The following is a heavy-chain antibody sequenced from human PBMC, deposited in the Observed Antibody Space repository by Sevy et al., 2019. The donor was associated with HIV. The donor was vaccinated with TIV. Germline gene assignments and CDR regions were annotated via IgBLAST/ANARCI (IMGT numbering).Heavy chain of an antibody. CDR1: GFTFSSYS. CDR3: ARGRSRSFFDY. D-gene: IGHD6-13*01. V-gene: IGHV3-21*01. J-gene: IGHJ4*02. CDR2: ISSSSSYI. Sequence: GGSLRLSCAASGFTFSSYSMNWVRQAPGKGLEWVSSISSSSSYIYYADSVKGRFTISRDNAKNSLYLQMNSLRAEDTAVYYCARGRSRSFFDYWGQGTLVTVSS.